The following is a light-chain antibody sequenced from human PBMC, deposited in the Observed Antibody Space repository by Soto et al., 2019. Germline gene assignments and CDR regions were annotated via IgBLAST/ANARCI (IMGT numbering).Light chain of an antibody. Sequence: EIVLTQSPGTLSLSPGERATLSCRASQSVGSSYLAWYQRKPGQAPRLLIYGASTRATGIPDRFSGSGSGTDFTLTISRLEPEDFAVYYCQQYGNSPITFGQGTRLEIK. CDR3: QQYGNSPIT. J-gene: IGKJ5*01. CDR1: QSVGSSY. V-gene: IGKV3-20*01. CDR2: GAS.